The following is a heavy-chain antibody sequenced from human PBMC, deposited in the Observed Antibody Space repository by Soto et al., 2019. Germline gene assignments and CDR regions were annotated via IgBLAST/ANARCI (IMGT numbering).Heavy chain of an antibody. CDR2: IYWDDDK. CDR1: GFSLSTSGVG. D-gene: IGHD6-19*01. Sequence: QITLKESGPTLVKPTQTLTLTCTFSGFSLSTSGVGGGWIRQPPGKALEWLALIYWDDDKGYSQSLKCRRTNTKDTSKNKMVLTMTNMDPVDTATYYCAHRRGGGIAVAGTNFDYWGQGTLVTVSS. CDR3: AHRRGGGIAVAGTNFDY. V-gene: IGHV2-5*02. J-gene: IGHJ4*02.